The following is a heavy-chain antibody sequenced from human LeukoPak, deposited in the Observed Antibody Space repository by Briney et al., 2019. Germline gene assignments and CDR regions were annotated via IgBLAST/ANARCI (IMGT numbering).Heavy chain of an antibody. CDR1: GFTFDDYA. J-gene: IGHJ6*02. V-gene: IGHV3-9*01. D-gene: IGHD6-19*01. CDR2: ISWNSGSI. Sequence: PGGSLRLSCAASGFTFDDYAMHWVRQAPGKGLEWVSGISWNSGSIGYADSVKGRFTISRDNAKNSLYLQMNSLRAEDTALYYCAKDLGGLVSSYYYYGMDVWGQGTTVTVSS. CDR3: AKDLGGLVSSYYYYGMDV.